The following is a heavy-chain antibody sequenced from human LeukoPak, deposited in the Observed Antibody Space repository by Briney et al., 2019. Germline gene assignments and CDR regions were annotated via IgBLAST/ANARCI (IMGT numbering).Heavy chain of an antibody. CDR1: TYTFTRYG. CDR2: ISGYNGNT. V-gene: IGHV1-18*01. Sequence: GASVKVSCKASTYTFTRYGISWVRQAPGQGLEWMGWISGYNGNTNYAQKFLGRVSMTADTATSTAYMELRSLTSDDTAMYYCERSGRGTYYYFDLWGQGTLVTVSS. CDR3: ERSGRGTYYYFDL. J-gene: IGHJ4*02. D-gene: IGHD5-12*01.